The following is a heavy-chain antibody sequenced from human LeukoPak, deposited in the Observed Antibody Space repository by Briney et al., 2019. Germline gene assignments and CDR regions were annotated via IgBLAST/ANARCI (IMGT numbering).Heavy chain of an antibody. CDR3: ARDLTSRQMIVVGLGY. Sequence: PGGSLRLSCAASGFTFSTYAMYWVRQAPGKGLEGVAAISYDGSKTYYGDSVKGRCTISRDNSKSTLYLQMTSLRAEDTAVYFCARDLTSRQMIVVGLGYWGQGTLVTVSS. CDR2: ISYDGSKT. CDR1: GFTFSTYA. J-gene: IGHJ4*02. D-gene: IGHD3-22*01. V-gene: IGHV3-30*04.